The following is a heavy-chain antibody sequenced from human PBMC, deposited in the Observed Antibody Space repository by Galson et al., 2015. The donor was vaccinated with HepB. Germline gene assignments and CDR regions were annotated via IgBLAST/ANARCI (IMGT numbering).Heavy chain of an antibody. CDR3: ARVPGVEVNRGYFDF. CDR1: GDSVSTHSAA. CDR2: TYYRSKWYH. Sequence: CAISGDSVSTHSAAWFWIRQSPSRGLEWLGRTYYRSKWYHDYAESVKSRIIINPDTSKNQFSLQLNSVTPDDTAAYYCARVPGVEVNRGYFDFWGQGTLVTVSS. V-gene: IGHV6-1*01. D-gene: IGHD3-22*01. J-gene: IGHJ4*02.